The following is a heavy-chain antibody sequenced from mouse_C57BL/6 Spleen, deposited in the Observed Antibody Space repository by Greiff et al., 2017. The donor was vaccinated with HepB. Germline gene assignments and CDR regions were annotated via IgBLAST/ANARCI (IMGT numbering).Heavy chain of an antibody. CDR1: GYTFTSYW. J-gene: IGHJ2*01. CDR2: IYPGSGST. CDR3: ARWRGNYVDYFDY. D-gene: IGHD2-1*01. Sequence: VQLQQPGAELVKPGASVKMSCKASGYTFTSYWITWVKQRPGQGLEWIGDIYPGSGSTNYNEKFKSKATLTVDTSSSTAYMQLSSLTSEDSAVYYCARWRGNYVDYFDYWGQGTTLTVSS. V-gene: IGHV1-55*01.